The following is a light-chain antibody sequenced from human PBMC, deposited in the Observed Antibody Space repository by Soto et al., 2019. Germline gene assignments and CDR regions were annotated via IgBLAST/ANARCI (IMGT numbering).Light chain of an antibody. CDR1: SSDVGTYDY. CDR2: DVS. V-gene: IGLV2-14*03. J-gene: IGLJ3*02. Sequence: QSALTQPASVSGSPGQSITISCTGTSSDVGTYDYVSWYQHHPGKAPKLMIYDVSNRPSGVSNRFSGSKSGSAASLTISGLQAEDEADYYCSSNSTTSRVVFGGGTKVTVL. CDR3: SSNSTTSRVV.